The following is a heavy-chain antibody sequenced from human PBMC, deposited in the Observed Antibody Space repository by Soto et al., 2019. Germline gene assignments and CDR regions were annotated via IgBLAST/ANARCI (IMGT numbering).Heavy chain of an antibody. V-gene: IGHV4-39*01. J-gene: IGHJ4*02. CDR1: GGSISSSSYY. Sequence: SETLSLTCTVSGGSISSSSYYWGWIRQPPGKGLEWIGSIYYSGSTYYNPSLKSRVTISVDTSKNQFSLKLSSVTAADTAVYYCARNGAWRYGDYVSFTNFDYWGQGTLVTVSS. CDR3: ARNGAWRYGDYVSFTNFDY. CDR2: IYYSGST. D-gene: IGHD4-17*01.